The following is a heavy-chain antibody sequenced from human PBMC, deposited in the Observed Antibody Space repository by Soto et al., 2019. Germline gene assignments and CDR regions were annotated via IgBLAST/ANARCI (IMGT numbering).Heavy chain of an antibody. J-gene: IGHJ6*04. CDR3: ARDRDSNEYYYYYGMDV. CDR2: ISSSSSYI. Sequence: EVQLVESGGGLVKPGGSLSLSCAASGFTFSSYSMNWVRQAPGKGLEWVSSISSSSSYIYYADSVKGRFTISRDNAKNSLYLKMNSERADDTAVYYCARDRDSNEYYYYYGMDVWGKGTTVTVSS. V-gene: IGHV3-21*01. D-gene: IGHD4-4*01. CDR1: GFTFSSYS.